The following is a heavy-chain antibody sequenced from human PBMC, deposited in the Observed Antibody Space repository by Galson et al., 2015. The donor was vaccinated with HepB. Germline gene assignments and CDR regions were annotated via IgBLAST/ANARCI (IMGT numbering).Heavy chain of an antibody. CDR3: ARERRTTKRMDY. CDR2: ISYDGSNK. D-gene: IGHD1-26*01. Sequence: SLRLSCAASGFTFSSYAMHWVRQAPGKGLEWVAVISYDGSNKYYADSVKGRFTISRDNSKNTLYLQMNSLRAEDTAVYYCARERRTTKRMDYWGQGTLVTVSS. CDR1: GFTFSSYA. J-gene: IGHJ4*02. V-gene: IGHV3-30-3*01.